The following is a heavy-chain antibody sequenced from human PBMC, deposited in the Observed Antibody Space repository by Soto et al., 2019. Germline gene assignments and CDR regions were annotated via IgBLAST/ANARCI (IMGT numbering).Heavy chain of an antibody. CDR2: IYYSGST. CDR3: ARDPTYYDILTGYGAFDI. D-gene: IGHD3-9*01. Sequence: SETLSLTCTVSGGSISSYYWSWIRQPPGKGLEWIGYIYYSGSTNYNPSLKSRVTISVDTSKNQFSLKLSSVTAADTAVYYCARDPTYYDILTGYGAFDIWGQGTMVTVSS. CDR1: GGSISSYY. J-gene: IGHJ3*02. V-gene: IGHV4-59*01.